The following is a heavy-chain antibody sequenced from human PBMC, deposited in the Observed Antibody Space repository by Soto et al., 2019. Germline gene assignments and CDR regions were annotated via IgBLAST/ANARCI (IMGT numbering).Heavy chain of an antibody. CDR1: GGSFSGYY. J-gene: IGHJ5*02. Sequence: SETLSLTRAVYGGSFSGYYWSWIRQPPGKRLELIGEINHSGSTNYNPSLKSRVTISVDTSKNQFSLKLSSVTAADTAVYYCARSRIVVVPAARYNWFDPWGQGTLVTVSS. CDR3: ARSRIVVVPAARYNWFDP. D-gene: IGHD2-2*01. V-gene: IGHV4-34*01. CDR2: INHSGST.